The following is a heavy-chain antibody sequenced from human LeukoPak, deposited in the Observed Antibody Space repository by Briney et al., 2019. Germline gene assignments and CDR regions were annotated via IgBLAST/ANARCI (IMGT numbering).Heavy chain of an antibody. CDR2: ICWNSGSI. J-gene: IGHJ4*02. D-gene: IGHD3-22*01. CDR3: AKDMFYYDSSGSFDY. V-gene: IGHV3-9*01. CDR1: GFTFDDYA. Sequence: PGGSLRLSCAASGFTFDDYAMHWVRQAPGKGLEWVSGICWNSGSIGYADSVKGRFTISRDNAKNSLYLQMNSLRAEDAALYYCAKDMFYYDSSGSFDYWGQGTLVTVSS.